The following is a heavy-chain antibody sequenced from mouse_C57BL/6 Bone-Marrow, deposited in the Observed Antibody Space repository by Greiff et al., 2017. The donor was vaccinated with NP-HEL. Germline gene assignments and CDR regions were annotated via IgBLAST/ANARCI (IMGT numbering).Heavy chain of an antibody. Sequence: EVMLVESGGGLVQPGGSLKLSCAASGFTFSDYYMYWVRQTPEKRLEWVAYISNGGGSTYYPDTVKGRFTISRDNAKNTLYLQMSRLKTEDTAMYYCARQDSNYRRWFAYWGQGTLVTVSA. D-gene: IGHD2-5*01. CDR3: ARQDSNYRRWFAY. V-gene: IGHV5-12*01. J-gene: IGHJ3*01. CDR2: ISNGGGST. CDR1: GFTFSDYY.